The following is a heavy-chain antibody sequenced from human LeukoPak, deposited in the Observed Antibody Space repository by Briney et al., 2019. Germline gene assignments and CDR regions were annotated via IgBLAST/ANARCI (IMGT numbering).Heavy chain of an antibody. CDR3: ARSEYYYDSSGNTGTDY. CDR2: INPNSGGT. CDR1: GYTFTGYY. J-gene: IGHJ4*02. V-gene: IGHV1-2*02. Sequence: ASVKVSCKASGYTFTGYYMHWVRQAPGQGLEWMGWINPNSGGTNYAQKFQGRVTMTRDTSISTAYMELSRLRSDDTAVYYCARSEYYYDSSGNTGTDYWGQGTLVTASS. D-gene: IGHD3-22*01.